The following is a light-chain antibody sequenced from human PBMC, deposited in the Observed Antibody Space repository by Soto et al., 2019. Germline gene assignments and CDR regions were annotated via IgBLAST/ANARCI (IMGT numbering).Light chain of an antibody. J-gene: IGKJ4*01. CDR3: QQYSSYPSLT. CDR1: QAISNY. CDR2: KAS. V-gene: IGKV1-5*03. Sequence: DIQMTQSPPSLSASVGDRVTITCRASQAISNYVAWYQQKPGQAPKLLIYKASNLETGVPSRFSGSGSGTEFTLTISSLQPDDFETYYCQQYSSYPSLTFGGGTKVDIK.